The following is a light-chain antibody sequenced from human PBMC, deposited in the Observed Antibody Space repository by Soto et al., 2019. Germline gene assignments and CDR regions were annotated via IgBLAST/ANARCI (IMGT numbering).Light chain of an antibody. CDR2: DVS. Sequence: QPVRTHPLSVLGSPGHADTISCTGTSSDVGGYNYVSWYQQHPGKAPKLMIYDVSKRPSGVPDRFSGSKSGNTASLTISGLQAEDEADYYCCSYAGSYNYVFGTGTKVTVL. CDR1: SSDVGGYNY. V-gene: IGLV2-11*01. CDR3: CSYAGSYNYV. J-gene: IGLJ1*01.